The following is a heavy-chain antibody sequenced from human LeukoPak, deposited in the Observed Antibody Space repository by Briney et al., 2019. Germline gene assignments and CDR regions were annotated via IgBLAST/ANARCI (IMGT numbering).Heavy chain of an antibody. CDR3: ANGGRSGSRYYLFYYMDV. CDR2: ISSSGDNT. J-gene: IGHJ6*03. Sequence: GVSLRLSCAASGFIFSNYGMSWVRQAPGKGLEWISGISSSGDNTYYADSVKGRFTISRDNSKNTLSLQMDSLRAEDTAVYYCANGGRSGSRYYLFYYMDVWGKGTTVTVSS. CDR1: GFIFSNYG. D-gene: IGHD3-3*01. V-gene: IGHV3-23*01.